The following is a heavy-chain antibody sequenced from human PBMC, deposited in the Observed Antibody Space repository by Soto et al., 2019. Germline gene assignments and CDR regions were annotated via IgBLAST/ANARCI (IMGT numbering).Heavy chain of an antibody. V-gene: IGHV4-31*11. CDR3: ARLRIATNNYKWFDL. J-gene: IGHJ5*02. Sequence: PXETLSLPCGVSGSGLNSGHYYWSWISQVPGKGLEWIGHIYVTGAVDYNPSLRDRITISQDTSERQFSLNLRLVTAADTAVYYCARLRIATNNYKWFDLWGQGTLVTVSS. D-gene: IGHD2-21*01. CDR1: GSGLNSGHYY. CDR2: IYVTGAV.